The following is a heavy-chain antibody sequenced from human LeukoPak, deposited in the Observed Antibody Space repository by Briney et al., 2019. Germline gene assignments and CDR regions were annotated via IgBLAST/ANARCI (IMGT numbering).Heavy chain of an antibody. Sequence: ASVTVSCKACGYTFTGYYMHWVRQPPGQGLEWMGWININSGGTNKAQKFQDWVTMTRETSINTAYMELSRLRSDDTAVYYCARRSITMVRGVIKGENWFDPWGQGTLVTVSS. CDR3: ARRSITMVRGVIKGENWFDP. CDR2: ININSGGT. D-gene: IGHD3-10*01. CDR1: GYTFTGYY. J-gene: IGHJ5*02. V-gene: IGHV1-2*04.